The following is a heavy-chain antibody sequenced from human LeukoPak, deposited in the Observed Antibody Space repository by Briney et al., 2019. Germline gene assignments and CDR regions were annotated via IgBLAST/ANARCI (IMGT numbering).Heavy chain of an antibody. J-gene: IGHJ4*02. CDR1: GYTFTNYY. V-gene: IGHV1-46*01. CDR2: IDPSAGST. Sequence: GASVKVSCKASGYTFTNYYMHWVRQAPGQGLEWMGVIDPSAGSTTYAQKFQGRVTMTRDTSTSTVYMELSSLRSEDTAVYYCARTGEGGNYFDYWGQGTLVTVSS. CDR3: ARTGEGGNYFDY. D-gene: IGHD7-27*01.